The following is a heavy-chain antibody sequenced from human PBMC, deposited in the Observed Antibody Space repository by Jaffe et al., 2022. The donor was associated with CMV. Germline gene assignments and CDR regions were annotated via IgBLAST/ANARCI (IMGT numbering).Heavy chain of an antibody. CDR3: ARDNYSKGYYYGMDV. CDR2: IWYDGSNK. Sequence: QVQLVESGGGVVQPGRSLRLSCAASGFTFSSYGMHWVRQAPGKGLEWVAVIWYDGSNKYYADSVKGRFTISRDNSKNTLYLQMNSLRAEDTAVYYCARDNYSKGYYYGMDVWGQGTTVTVSS. CDR1: GFTFSSYG. D-gene: IGHD4-4*01. J-gene: IGHJ6*02. V-gene: IGHV3-33*01.